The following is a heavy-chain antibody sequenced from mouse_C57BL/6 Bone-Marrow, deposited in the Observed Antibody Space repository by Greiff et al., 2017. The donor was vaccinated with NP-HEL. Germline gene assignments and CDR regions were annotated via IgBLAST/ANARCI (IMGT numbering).Heavy chain of an antibody. Sequence: DVMLVESGGDLVKPGGSLKLSCAASGFTFSSYGMSCFRPTPDHRLALVAPISSGGRSPYYPDSVKGRFTISRDNAKNTLYLQMSSLKSEDTAMYYCARSWDPFAYWGQGTLVTVSA. CDR1: GFTFSSYG. V-gene: IGHV5-6*02. CDR3: ARSWDPFAY. CDR2: ISSGGRSP. J-gene: IGHJ3*01. D-gene: IGHD4-1*01.